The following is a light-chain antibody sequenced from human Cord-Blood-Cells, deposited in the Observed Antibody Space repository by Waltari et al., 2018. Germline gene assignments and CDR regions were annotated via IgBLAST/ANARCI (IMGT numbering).Light chain of an antibody. CDR3: CSYAGSSTWV. Sequence: QSALTQPAPVSGSPGQSITISCTGTSSDVRSYNLVSWYQQHPGKAPKLMIYAGSKRPSGVSNRFSGSKSGNTASLTISGLQAEDEADYYCCSYAGSSTWVFGGGTKLTVL. CDR2: AGS. CDR1: SSDVRSYNL. V-gene: IGLV2-23*01. J-gene: IGLJ3*02.